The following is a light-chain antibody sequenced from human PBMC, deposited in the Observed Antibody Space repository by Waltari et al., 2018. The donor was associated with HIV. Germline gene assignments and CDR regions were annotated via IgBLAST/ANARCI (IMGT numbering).Light chain of an antibody. Sequence: QSALTQPASVSGSPGQSITISCTGTSSDVGGYNLVSWYQQHPGKAPKLMIYEVSKRPSGVSNRFSGSKSGNTACLTISGLQAEDEADYYCCAYAGSTTYVIFGGGTKLTVL. J-gene: IGLJ2*01. CDR1: SSDVGGYNL. CDR3: CAYAGSTTYVI. V-gene: IGLV2-23*02. CDR2: EVS.